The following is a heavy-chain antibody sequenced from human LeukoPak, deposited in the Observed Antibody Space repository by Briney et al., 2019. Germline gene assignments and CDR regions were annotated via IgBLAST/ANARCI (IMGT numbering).Heavy chain of an antibody. CDR1: GGSISSYY. J-gene: IGHJ4*02. Sequence: PSETLSLTCTVSGGSISSYYWSWIRQPAGKGLEWIGRIYTSGNTNYNPSLKSRVTMSVDTSKNQFSLKLSSVTAADTAVYYCARARSLPGTTPIFDYWGQGTLVTVSS. D-gene: IGHD1-7*01. CDR2: IYTSGNT. V-gene: IGHV4-4*07. CDR3: ARARSLPGTTPIFDY.